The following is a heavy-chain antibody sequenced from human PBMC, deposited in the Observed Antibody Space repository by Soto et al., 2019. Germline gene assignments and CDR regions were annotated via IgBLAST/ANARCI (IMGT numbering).Heavy chain of an antibody. V-gene: IGHV1-69*01. CDR2: IIPIYGSP. D-gene: IGHD2-2*01. CDR3: ARAGRASADSWFDS. Sequence: QVHLVQSGVEVKTPGASVRVSCKAYGSPLSSYSISWVRQAPGQGLEWMGGIIPIYGSPNYAKNFQGRVTISADEYTNTAYMEVSSLRFDDTAVFYCARAGRASADSWFDSWGQGTLVTVSS. J-gene: IGHJ5*01. CDR1: GSPLSSYS.